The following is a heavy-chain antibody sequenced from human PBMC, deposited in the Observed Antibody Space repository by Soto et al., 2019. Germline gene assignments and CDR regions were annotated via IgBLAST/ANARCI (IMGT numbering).Heavy chain of an antibody. CDR2: IKQDGSEK. V-gene: IGHV3-7*01. J-gene: IGHJ3*02. CDR3: AREQWLDAFDI. D-gene: IGHD6-19*01. Sequence: GGSLRLSCAASGFTFSSYWMSWVRQAPGKGLEWVANIKQDGSEKYYVDSVKGRFTISRDNAKNSLYLQMSSLRAEDTAVYYCAREQWLDAFDIWGQGTMVTVSS. CDR1: GFTFSSYW.